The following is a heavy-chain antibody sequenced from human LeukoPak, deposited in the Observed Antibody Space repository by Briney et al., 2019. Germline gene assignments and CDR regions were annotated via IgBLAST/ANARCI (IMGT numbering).Heavy chain of an antibody. CDR1: GFTFSSYE. CDR2: MSSSDDGR. CDR3: AKAPVTSCRGAFCYPFDY. V-gene: IGHV3-23*01. Sequence: PGGSLRLSCAASGFTFSSYEMNWVRQAPGKGLEWVSAMSSSDDGRYYAASVRGRFTISRDTSRSTLYLQMNSLRAEDAAVYYCAKAPVTSCRGAFCYPFDYWGQGTLVTVSS. D-gene: IGHD2-15*01. J-gene: IGHJ4*02.